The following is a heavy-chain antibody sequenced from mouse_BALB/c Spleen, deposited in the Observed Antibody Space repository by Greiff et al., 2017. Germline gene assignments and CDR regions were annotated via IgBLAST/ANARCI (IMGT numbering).Heavy chain of an antibody. V-gene: IGHV2-2*02. J-gene: IGHJ4*01. Sequence: VQVVESGPGLVAPSQSLSITCTVSGFSLTSYGVSWVRQPPGKGLEWLGVIWSGGSTDYNAAFISRLSISKDNSKSQVFFKMNSLQANDTAIYYCARKSFYYAMDYWGQGTSVTVSS. CDR3: ARKSFYYAMDY. CDR2: IWSGGST. CDR1: GFSLTSYG.